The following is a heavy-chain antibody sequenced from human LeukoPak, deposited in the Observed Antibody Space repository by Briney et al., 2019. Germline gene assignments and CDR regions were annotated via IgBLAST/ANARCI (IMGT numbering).Heavy chain of an antibody. CDR2: INHSGST. D-gene: IGHD2-2*02. V-gene: IGHV4-34*01. CDR3: ARGYCSSTSCYMGKRPAASNHYYYGMDV. Sequence: SETLSLTCAVYGGSFSGYYWSWIRQPPGKGLEWIGEINHSGSTNYNPSLKSRVTISVDTSKNQFSLKLSSVTAADTAVYYCARGYCSSTSCYMGKRPAASNHYYYGMDVWGQGTTVTVSS. CDR1: GGSFSGYY. J-gene: IGHJ6*02.